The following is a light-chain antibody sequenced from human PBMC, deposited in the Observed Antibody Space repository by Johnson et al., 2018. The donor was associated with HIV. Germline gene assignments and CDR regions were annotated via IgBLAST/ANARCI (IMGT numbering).Light chain of an antibody. V-gene: IGLV1-51*01. Sequence: QSVLTQPPSVSAAPGQKVTISCSGTKSNIGNNYVSWYQQLPGTAPKLLIYDNNKRPSGIPDRFSGSKSGTSATLGITGLQTGDEADYYCVGWDSSLSGYVFGTGTTVTVL. CDR2: DNN. CDR1: KSNIGNNY. CDR3: VGWDSSLSGYV. J-gene: IGLJ1*01.